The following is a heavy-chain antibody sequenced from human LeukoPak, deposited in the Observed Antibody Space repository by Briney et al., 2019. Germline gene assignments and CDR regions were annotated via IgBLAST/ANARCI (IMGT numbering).Heavy chain of an antibody. Sequence: SLRLSCAASGFTFSDYYISWIRQAPGKGLEWVSYISITSSYTNYAPSVKGRFTISKDHAKNSLYLKMNHLRAEDTAVSYCARASRGGSGSYYDSYYYYGIDVWGKGTTVTISS. V-gene: IGHV3-11*06. D-gene: IGHD3-10*01. J-gene: IGHJ6*04. CDR1: GFTFSDYY. CDR2: ISITSSYT. CDR3: ARASRGGSGSYYDSYYYYGIDV.